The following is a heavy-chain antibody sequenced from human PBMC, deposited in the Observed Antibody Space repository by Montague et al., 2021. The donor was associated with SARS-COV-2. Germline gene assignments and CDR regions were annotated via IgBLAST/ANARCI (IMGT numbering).Heavy chain of an antibody. J-gene: IGHJ4*02. CDR2: INQDETAK. V-gene: IGHV3-7*01. CDR3: ARSPRGSGTGWLDY. CDR1: GFTSGDYQ. D-gene: IGHD3/OR15-3a*01. Sequence: SLRLSCAASGFTSGDYQMTWVRQAPGKGLQRVANINQDETAKTYVDSVKGRFTISRDNAKNSLILQMNSLKDEDTAVYHCARSPRGSGTGWLDYWGQGTLVTVSS.